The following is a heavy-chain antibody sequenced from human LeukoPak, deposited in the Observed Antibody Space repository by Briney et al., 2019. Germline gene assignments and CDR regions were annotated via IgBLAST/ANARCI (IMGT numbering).Heavy chain of an antibody. D-gene: IGHD3-10*01. J-gene: IGHJ4*02. CDR3: AREGYYGSGSYSFFDY. V-gene: IGHV3-21*01. Sequence: GGSLRLSCAASGFTFSSYSMNWVRQAPGKGLEWVSSISSSSSYIYYADSVKGRFTISRDNAKNSLYLQMNSLRAEDTAVYYCAREGYYGSGSYSFFDYWGQGTLVTVSS. CDR2: ISSSSSYI. CDR1: GFTFSSYS.